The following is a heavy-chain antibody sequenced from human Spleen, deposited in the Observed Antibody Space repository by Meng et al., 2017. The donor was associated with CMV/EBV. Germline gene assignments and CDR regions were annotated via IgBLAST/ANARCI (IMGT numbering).Heavy chain of an antibody. CDR1: GFTVSRYA. J-gene: IGHJ6*02. CDR2: MSSDGGYK. V-gene: IGHV3-30*04. Sequence: GESLKISCAASGFTVSRYAMHWVRQAAGKGLDWVAVMSSDGGYKNYADSVRGRFTISRDNSKNTLYLQMNSLRAEDTAVYYCARDNHGFGELREDVWGQGITVTVSS. CDR3: ARDNHGFGELREDV. D-gene: IGHD3-10*01.